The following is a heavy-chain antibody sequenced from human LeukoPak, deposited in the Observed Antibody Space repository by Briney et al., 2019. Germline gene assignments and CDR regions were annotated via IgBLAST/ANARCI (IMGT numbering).Heavy chain of an antibody. Sequence: GGSLRLSCAASGFTSTKYAMNWVRQVPGKGLEWVSVLIGSSGSTDYADSVKGRFTISRDNSKNTVFLQMNSLRAEDTAIYYCAKGAYDYIEIGYFDSWGQGTLATVSS. D-gene: IGHD5-12*01. CDR1: GFTSTKYA. J-gene: IGHJ4*02. CDR3: AKGAYDYIEIGYFDS. CDR2: LIGSSGST. V-gene: IGHV3-23*01.